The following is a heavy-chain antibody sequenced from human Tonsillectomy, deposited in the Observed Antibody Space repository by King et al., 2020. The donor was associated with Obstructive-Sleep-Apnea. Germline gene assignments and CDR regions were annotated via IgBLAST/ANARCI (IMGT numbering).Heavy chain of an antibody. CDR3: TRDYDILTGYYYGAFDI. V-gene: IGHV3-15*01. CDR1: GFTVSNAW. D-gene: IGHD3-9*01. Sequence: VQLVESGGGLVKPGGSLRLSCAASGFTVSNAWMSWVSQAPGKGLEWVGRITKNSDGGTTDYAAPCKVRFTISRDDSKNTLYLQMNSLKTEDKAVYYCTRDYDILTGYYYGAFDIWRQGTMVTVSS. CDR2: ITKNSDGGTT. J-gene: IGHJ3*02.